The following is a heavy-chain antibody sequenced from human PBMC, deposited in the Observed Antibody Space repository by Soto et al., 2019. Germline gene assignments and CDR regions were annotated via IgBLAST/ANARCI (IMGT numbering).Heavy chain of an antibody. CDR2: IIPIFGTA. V-gene: IGHV1-69*01. D-gene: IGHD1-7*01. CDR3: ASTVDWNYEGQFDP. CDR1: GGTFSSYA. J-gene: IGHJ5*02. Sequence: QVQLVQSGAEVKKPGSSVKVSCKASGGTFSSYAISWVRQAPEQGLEWMGGIIPIFGTANYAQKFQGRVTITADESTSTAYMELSSLRSEDTAVYYCASTVDWNYEGQFDPWGQGTLVTVSS.